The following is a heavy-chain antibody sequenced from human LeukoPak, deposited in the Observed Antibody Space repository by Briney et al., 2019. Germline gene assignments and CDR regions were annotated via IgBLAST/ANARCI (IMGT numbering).Heavy chain of an antibody. Sequence: GGSLRLSCAASGFTFSDYSMNWVRQAPGKGLEWISYIGIDSGNTNYADSVKGRFTISGDKAKSSLYLQMDSLRVEDTAVYYCARDYKYAFDNWGQGTLVTVSS. CDR1: GFTFSDYS. D-gene: IGHD5-24*01. V-gene: IGHV3-48*01. CDR2: IGIDSGNT. CDR3: ARDYKYAFDN. J-gene: IGHJ4*02.